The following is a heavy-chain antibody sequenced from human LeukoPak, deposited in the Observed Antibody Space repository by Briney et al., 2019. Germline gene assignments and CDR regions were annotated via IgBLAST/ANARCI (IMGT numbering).Heavy chain of an antibody. D-gene: IGHD6-6*01. V-gene: IGHV4-39*02. J-gene: IGHJ4*02. CDR1: GGSISSSTYY. CDR2: NYYSGST. Sequence: SETLSLTCTVSGGSISSSTYYWGWLRQPPGKGLEWIVSNYYSGSTYYNPTHKSRVNISVDTSKNDFSMNLISVTAADTAADYCARQSRGSSSSRDYFDYWGQGTLVTVSA. CDR3: ARQSRGSSSSRDYFDY.